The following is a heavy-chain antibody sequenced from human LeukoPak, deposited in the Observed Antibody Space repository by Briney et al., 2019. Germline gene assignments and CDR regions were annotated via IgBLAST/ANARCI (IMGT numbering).Heavy chain of an antibody. CDR1: GFTFSSYW. CDR3: ARDPMVLYLAKDAFDI. CDR2: IKQDGSEK. D-gene: IGHD3-10*01. J-gene: IGHJ3*02. V-gene: IGHV3-7*03. Sequence: GGSLRLSCAASGFTFSSYWMSWVRQAPGKGLEWVANIKQDGSEKYYVDSVKGRFTISRDNAKNSLYLQMNSLRSDDTAVYYCARDPMVLYLAKDAFDIWGQGTMVTVSS.